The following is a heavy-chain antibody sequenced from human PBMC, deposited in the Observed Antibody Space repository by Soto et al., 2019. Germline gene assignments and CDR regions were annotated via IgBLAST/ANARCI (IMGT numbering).Heavy chain of an antibody. CDR2: MNPINGAT. CDR1: VYAFTAYV. D-gene: IGHD6-13*01. V-gene: IGHV1-8*01. J-gene: IGHJ6*02. Sequence: GASAKVACKASVYAFTAYVIHWVRQASRDRLEWMGWMNPINGATGSARRFQGRVSMTRNTATGTAYLELTSLRSDDTAVYYCGRGPSPRAPAGGTPFHSAIDVWAQGTRVTVPS. CDR3: GRGPSPRAPAGGTPFHSAIDV.